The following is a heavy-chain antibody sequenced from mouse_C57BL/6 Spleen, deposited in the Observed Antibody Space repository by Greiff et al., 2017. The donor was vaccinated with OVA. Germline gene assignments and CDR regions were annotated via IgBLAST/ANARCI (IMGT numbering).Heavy chain of an antibody. Sequence: VKLVESGAELVRPGASVTLSCKASGYTFTDYEMHWVKQTPVHGLEWIGAIDPETGGTAYNQKFKGKAILTADKSSSTAYMELRSLTSEDSAVYYCTRGIITTVVEYYFDYWGQGTTLTVSS. J-gene: IGHJ2*01. V-gene: IGHV1-15*01. D-gene: IGHD1-1*01. CDR3: TRGIITTVVEYYFDY. CDR1: GYTFTDYE. CDR2: IDPETGGT.